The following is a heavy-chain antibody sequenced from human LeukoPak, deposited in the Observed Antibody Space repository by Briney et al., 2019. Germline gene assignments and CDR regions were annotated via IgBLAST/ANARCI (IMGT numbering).Heavy chain of an antibody. CDR2: ISGSGGST. J-gene: IGHJ5*02. CDR3: AKDPALWFGDPGDWFDP. CDR1: GFTFSSYA. Sequence: GGSLRLSCAASGFTFSSYAMSWVRQAPGKGLEWVSAISGSGGSTYYADSVKGRFTISRDNSKNTLYLQMNSLRAEDTAVYCCAKDPALWFGDPGDWFDPWGQGTLVTVSS. V-gene: IGHV3-23*01. D-gene: IGHD3-10*01.